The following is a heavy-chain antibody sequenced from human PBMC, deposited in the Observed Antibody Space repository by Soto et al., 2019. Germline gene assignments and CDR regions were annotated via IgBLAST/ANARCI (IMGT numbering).Heavy chain of an antibody. CDR1: GGSVSSGSYF. D-gene: IGHD2-2*01. J-gene: IGHJ4*02. Sequence: QVQLQASGPGLVKPSETLSLTCTVSGGSVSSGSYFWSWVRQPPGKGLELIAYVSSSGNTKYNPSLHSRVTISLDTSKTQFSLNLRSVTAADTAVYYCARAQPFDSWGQGILVTVSS. V-gene: IGHV4-61*01. CDR2: VSSSGNT. CDR3: ARAQPFDS.